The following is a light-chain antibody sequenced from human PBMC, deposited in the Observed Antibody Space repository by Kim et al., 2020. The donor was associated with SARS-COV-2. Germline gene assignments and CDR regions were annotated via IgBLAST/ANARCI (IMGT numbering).Light chain of an antibody. CDR3: QSYDSSLSGSV. V-gene: IGLV1-40*01. J-gene: IGLJ2*01. CDR1: SSNIGAGYD. CDR2: GNS. Sequence: RVTSSCTGSSSNIGAGYDVHWYQQLPGTAPKLLIYGNSNRPSGVPDRFSGSKSGTSASLAITELQAEDEADYHCQSYDSSLSGSVFGGGTQLTVL.